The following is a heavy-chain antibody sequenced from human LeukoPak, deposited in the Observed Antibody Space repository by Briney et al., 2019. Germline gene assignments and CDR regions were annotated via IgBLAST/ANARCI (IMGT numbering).Heavy chain of an antibody. CDR3: ARVDGVLLWFGELSKSHWFDP. J-gene: IGHJ5*02. Sequence: SETLSLTCTVSGVSISSYYWSWIRQPPGKGLEWIGYIYYSGSTNYNPSLKSRVTISVDTSKNQFSLKLSSVTAADTAVYYCARVDGVLLWFGELSKSHWFDPWGQGTLVTVSS. D-gene: IGHD3-10*01. V-gene: IGHV4-59*01. CDR2: IYYSGST. CDR1: GVSISSYY.